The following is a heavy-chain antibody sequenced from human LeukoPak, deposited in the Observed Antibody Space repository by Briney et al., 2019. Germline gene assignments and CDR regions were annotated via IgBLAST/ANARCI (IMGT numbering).Heavy chain of an antibody. CDR3: AKDQGVVVVAATGVDY. CDR2: IRYDGSNK. J-gene: IGHJ4*02. Sequence: GGSLRLSCAASGFTFSSYGMHWVRQAPGKGLEWVAFIRYDGSNKYYADSVKGRFTISRDNSRNTLYPQMNSLRAEDTAVYYCAKDQGVVVVAATGVDYWGQGTLVTVSS. V-gene: IGHV3-30*02. CDR1: GFTFSSYG. D-gene: IGHD2-15*01.